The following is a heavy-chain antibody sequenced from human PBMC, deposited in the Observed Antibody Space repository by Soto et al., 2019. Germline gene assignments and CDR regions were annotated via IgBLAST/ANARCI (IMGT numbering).Heavy chain of an antibody. CDR3: ARRVSVSSSGYDY. CDR1: GFTFSSYA. CDR2: ITSNGGNT. Sequence: EVQLVESGGGLVQPGGSLRLSCAASGFTFSSYAMHWVRQAPGKGLEYVSAITSNGGNTYYANSVRGRFTISRDNSKNTLYLQMYSLRAEDMAVYYCARRVSVSSSGYDYWGQGTLVTVSS. J-gene: IGHJ4*02. V-gene: IGHV3-64*01. D-gene: IGHD6-6*01.